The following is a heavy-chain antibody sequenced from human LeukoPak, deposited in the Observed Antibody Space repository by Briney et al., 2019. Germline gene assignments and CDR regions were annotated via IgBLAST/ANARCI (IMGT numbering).Heavy chain of an antibody. CDR1: GFTFDDYA. D-gene: IGHD1-26*01. J-gene: IGHJ4*02. CDR2: ISWNSGSI. CDR3: AKEGPHRGSYYLNFDY. Sequence: GGSLRLSCAASGFTFDDYAMHWVRQAPGKGLEWVSGISWNSGSIGYADSVKGRFTISRDNSRNTLYLQMNSLRAEDTAIYYCAKEGPHRGSYYLNFDYWGQGTLVTVSS. V-gene: IGHV3-9*01.